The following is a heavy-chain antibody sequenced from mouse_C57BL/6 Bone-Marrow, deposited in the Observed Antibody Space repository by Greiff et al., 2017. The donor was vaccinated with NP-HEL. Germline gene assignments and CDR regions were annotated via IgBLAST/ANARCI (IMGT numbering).Heavy chain of an antibody. CDR1: GFTFSDYG. J-gene: IGHJ1*03. CDR3: ARGGVLYWYFDV. CDR2: ISSGSSTI. Sequence: EVKVVESGGGLVKPGGSLKLSCAASGFTFSDYGMHWVRQAPEKGLEWVAYISSGSSTIYYADTVKGRFTISRDNAKNTLFLQMTSLRSEDTAMYYCARGGVLYWYFDVWGTGTTVTVSS. V-gene: IGHV5-17*01.